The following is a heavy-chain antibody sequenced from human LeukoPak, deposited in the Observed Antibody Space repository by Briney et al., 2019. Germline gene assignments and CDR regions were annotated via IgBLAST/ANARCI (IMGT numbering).Heavy chain of an antibody. Sequence: GGSLRLSCAASGFTFSSYAMHWVRQAPGKGLEWVAVISYDGSNKYYADSVKGRFTISRDNSKNTLYLQMNSLRAEDTAVYYCALGYCSSTSCWGQGTLVTVSS. CDR1: GFTFSSYA. J-gene: IGHJ4*02. D-gene: IGHD2-2*01. CDR3: ALGYCSSTSC. V-gene: IGHV3-30-3*01. CDR2: ISYDGSNK.